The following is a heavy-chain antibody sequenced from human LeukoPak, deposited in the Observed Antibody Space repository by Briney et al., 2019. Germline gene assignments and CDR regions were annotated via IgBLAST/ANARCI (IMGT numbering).Heavy chain of an antibody. Sequence: GGSRRLSCAASGFTFSSYGMHWVRQAPGKGLEWVAVISYDGSNKYYADSVKGRFTISRDSSKNTLYLQMNSLRAEDTAVYYCAKSGSYGSNDAFDIWGQGTMVTVSS. CDR2: ISYDGSNK. CDR3: AKSGSYGSNDAFDI. CDR1: GFTFSSYG. J-gene: IGHJ3*02. V-gene: IGHV3-30*18. D-gene: IGHD5-18*01.